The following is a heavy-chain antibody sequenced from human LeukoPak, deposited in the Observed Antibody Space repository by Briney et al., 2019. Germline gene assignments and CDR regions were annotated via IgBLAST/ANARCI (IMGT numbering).Heavy chain of an antibody. Sequence: SETLSLTCTVSGGSISSYYWTWIRQPPGKGLEWIGYIYHRGSANYNPSLKSRVTISVDTSKNQFSLKLSSVTAADTAVYYCARVSGWYSSYYYYYGMDVWGQGTTVTVSS. D-gene: IGHD6-19*01. V-gene: IGHV4-59*12. J-gene: IGHJ6*02. CDR3: ARVSGWYSSYYYYYGMDV. CDR1: GGSISSYY. CDR2: IYHRGSA.